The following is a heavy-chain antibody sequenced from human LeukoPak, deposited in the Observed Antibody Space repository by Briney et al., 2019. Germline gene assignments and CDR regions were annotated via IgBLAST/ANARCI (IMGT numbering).Heavy chain of an antibody. CDR3: ARRGCIGGTCYGY. D-gene: IGHD2-15*01. CDR2: IYPADSDT. J-gene: IGHJ4*02. V-gene: IGHV5-51*01. CDR1: GYSFSNDL. Sequence: GESLKTSCQRSGYSFSNDLIGWVRQIPGKGLEWMGIIYPADSDTKYSPSFQGQVTISADKSISTAYLQWNSLGASDTAMYYCARRGCIGGTCYGYWGQGTLVTVSS.